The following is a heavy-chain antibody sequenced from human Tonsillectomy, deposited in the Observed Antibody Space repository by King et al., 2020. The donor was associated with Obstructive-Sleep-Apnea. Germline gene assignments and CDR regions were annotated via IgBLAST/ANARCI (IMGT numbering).Heavy chain of an antibody. Sequence: VQLQESGPGLVKPSETLSLTCTVSGGSISSYYWSWIRQPPGKGLEWIGYIYYSGSTNYNPSLKSRVTISVDTSKNQFSLKLSSVTAAATAVYYCAGYKREWIQLWLGAFDIWGQGTMVTVSS. CDR3: AGYKREWIQLWLGAFDI. D-gene: IGHD5-18*01. V-gene: IGHV4-59*08. J-gene: IGHJ3*02. CDR1: GGSISSYY. CDR2: IYYSGST.